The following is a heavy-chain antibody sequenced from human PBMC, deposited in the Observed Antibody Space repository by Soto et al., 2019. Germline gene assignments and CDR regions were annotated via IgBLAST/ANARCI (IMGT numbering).Heavy chain of an antibody. J-gene: IGHJ4*02. D-gene: IGHD6-19*01. Sequence: GGSLRLSCVASGFNFKKFAMSWVRQAPGEGLEWVSGISCCGGSTSYADSVKGRFSIARDDSTNTLSLQMDNLRVEDTAQYYCAKADGEQWLLPHLDKWGQGTLVTVSS. CDR2: ISCCGGST. CDR1: GFNFKKFA. CDR3: AKADGEQWLLPHLDK. V-gene: IGHV3-23*01.